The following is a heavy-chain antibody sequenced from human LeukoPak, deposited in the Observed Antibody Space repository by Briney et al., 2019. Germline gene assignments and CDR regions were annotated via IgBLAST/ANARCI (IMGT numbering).Heavy chain of an antibody. CDR1: GFTFSSYW. CDR3: ARDRISYGDFDY. D-gene: IGHD3-10*01. CDR2: INSDGSST. Sequence: GGSLRLSCAASGFTFSSYWMHWVRQAPGKGLVWVSRINSDGSSTSYADSVKGRFTISRDNAKNSLYLQMNSLRAEDTAVYYCARDRISYGDFDYWGQGTLVTVSS. J-gene: IGHJ4*02. V-gene: IGHV3-74*01.